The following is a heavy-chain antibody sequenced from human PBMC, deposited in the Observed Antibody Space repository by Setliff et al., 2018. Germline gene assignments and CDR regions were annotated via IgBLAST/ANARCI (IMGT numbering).Heavy chain of an antibody. CDR3: ARHRGYSSSCSSYRYCWFDP. V-gene: IGHV5-51*01. D-gene: IGHD2-2*01. CDR2: IYPGDSDT. Sequence: GESLKISCKGSGYSFTTYWIGWVRQMPGKGLELKGVIYPGDSDTKYSPSFDDKVTISVVKSISNAYLRWSSLKASATAMYYCARHRGYSSSCSSYRYCWFDPWCQGALVTVSS. J-gene: IGHJ5*02. CDR1: GYSFTTYW.